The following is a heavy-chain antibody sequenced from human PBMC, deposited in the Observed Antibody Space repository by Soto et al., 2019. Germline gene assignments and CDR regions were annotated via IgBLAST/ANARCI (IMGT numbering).Heavy chain of an antibody. V-gene: IGHV1-2*02. Sequence: QVQLVQSGAELKEPGDSVRVSCEASGYTFTAYYIHWVRQAPGQGLEWMGWINPRFVDTSNTQDFQGRVSMTRDTSISTVYKELSRLTSDDTAIYYCARNMDYYYGPGSGNGHGFWGQGTTVTVFS. CDR1: GYTFTAYY. CDR2: INPRFVDT. D-gene: IGHD3-10*01. CDR3: ARNMDYYYGPGSGNGHGF. J-gene: IGHJ6*02.